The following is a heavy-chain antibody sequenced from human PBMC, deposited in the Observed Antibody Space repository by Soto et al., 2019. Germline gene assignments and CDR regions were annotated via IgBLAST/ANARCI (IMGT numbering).Heavy chain of an antibody. CDR3: ARDLAVAEDAFEI. J-gene: IGHJ3*02. D-gene: IGHD6-19*01. V-gene: IGHV1-69*13. CDR1: GGTFSSYA. Sequence: ASVKVSCKASGGTFSSYAISWVRQAPGQGLEWMGGIIPIFGTASYAQKFQGRVTITADESTSTAYMEPSSLRSEDTAVYYCARDLAVAEDAFEIWGQGTMVTVSS. CDR2: IIPIFGTA.